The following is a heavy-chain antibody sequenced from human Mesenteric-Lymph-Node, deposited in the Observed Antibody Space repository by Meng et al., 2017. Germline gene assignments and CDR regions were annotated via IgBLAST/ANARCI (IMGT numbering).Heavy chain of an antibody. CDR2: IYYSGRT. J-gene: IGHJ5*02. Sequence: QPQLQEAGPGLVKPSETLSLTCTVSGGPINSSSYYWGWIRQPPGKGLEWIGSIYYSGRTYYNPSLKSRVTISVDTSKNQFSLKLSSVTAADTAVYYCARPIAAAGWFDPWGQGTLVTVSS. V-gene: IGHV4-39*01. CDR1: GGPINSSSYY. D-gene: IGHD6-13*01. CDR3: ARPIAAAGWFDP.